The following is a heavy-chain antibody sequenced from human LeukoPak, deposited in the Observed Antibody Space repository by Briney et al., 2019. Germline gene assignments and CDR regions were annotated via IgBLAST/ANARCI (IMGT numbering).Heavy chain of an antibody. J-gene: IGHJ2*01. Sequence: GASVTVSCTASGGTFSSYAISWVRQAPGQGLEWMGGIIPIFGTANYAQKFQGRVTITADESTSTAYMELSSLRAEDTAVYFCAKDCSYGDYNRYFDLWGRGTLVTVSS. D-gene: IGHD4-17*01. V-gene: IGHV1-69*01. CDR3: AKDCSYGDYNRYFDL. CDR1: GGTFSSYA. CDR2: IIPIFGTA.